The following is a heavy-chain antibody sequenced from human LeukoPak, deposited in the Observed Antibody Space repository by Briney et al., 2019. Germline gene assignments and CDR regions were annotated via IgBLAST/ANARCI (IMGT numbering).Heavy chain of an antibody. D-gene: IGHD3-10*01. V-gene: IGHV3-74*01. CDR1: GFTFSRYS. CDR2: VNGDGSGT. J-gene: IGHJ4*02. CDR3: ARGLGEIYGSGSYYNDY. Sequence: GGSLRLSCAASGFTFSRYSMHWVRQAPGKGLVWVSHVNGDGSGTDYADSVKGRFTISRDNSKNTLYLQMNSLRAEDTAVYYCARGLGEIYGSGSYYNDYWGQGTLVTVSS.